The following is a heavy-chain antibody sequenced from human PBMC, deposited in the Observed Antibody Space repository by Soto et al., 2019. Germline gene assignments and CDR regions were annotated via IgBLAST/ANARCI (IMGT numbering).Heavy chain of an antibody. Sequence: QVQLVESGGGVVQPGRSLRLSCAASGFTFSSYGMHWVRQAPGKGLEWVAVIWYDGSNKYYADSVKGRFTISRDNSKNTLYLQMNSLRAEDTAVYYCARDSSSYDILTGYYYYYYGMDVW. V-gene: IGHV3-33*01. J-gene: IGHJ6*01. CDR3: ARDSSSYDILTGYYYYYYGMDV. D-gene: IGHD3-9*01. CDR2: IWYDGSNK. CDR1: GFTFSSYG.